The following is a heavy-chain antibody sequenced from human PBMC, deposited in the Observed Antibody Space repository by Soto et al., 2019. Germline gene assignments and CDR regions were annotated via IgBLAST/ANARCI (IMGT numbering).Heavy chain of an antibody. Sequence: VSAISGSGGSTYYADSVKGRFTISRDNSKNTLYLXMNSLRAEDTAVYYXXXXXXXYYDXXSGKYNWFDPWGQGTLVTVSS. D-gene: IGHD3-3*01. J-gene: IGHJ5*02. V-gene: IGHV3-23*01. CDR2: ISGSGGST. CDR3: XXXXXXYYDXXSGKYNWFDP.